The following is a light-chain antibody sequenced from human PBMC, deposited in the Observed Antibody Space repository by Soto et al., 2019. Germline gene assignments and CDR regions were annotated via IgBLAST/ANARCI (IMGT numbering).Light chain of an antibody. V-gene: IGKV1-9*01. CDR2: AAS. CDR3: QQLESYTST. Sequence: IQLTQSPSSLSASVGDRVTITCRASQGINTFLAWYQQKPGKAPKLLIYAASTLQSGVPSRFSGSGSGTNFTLTIISLPPEDFATYYCQQLESYTSTFGGGTKVAIK. CDR1: QGINTF. J-gene: IGKJ4*01.